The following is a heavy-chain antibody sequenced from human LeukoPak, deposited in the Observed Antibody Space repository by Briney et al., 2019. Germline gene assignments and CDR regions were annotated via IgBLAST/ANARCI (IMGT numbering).Heavy chain of an antibody. D-gene: IGHD1-26*01. CDR1: GYTFTGYY. V-gene: IGHV1-2*04. CDR2: ISPNSGGT. Sequence: ASVKVSCKASGYTFTGYYMHWVRQAPGQGLEWMGWISPNSGGTNYAQKFQGWVTMTEDTSTDTAYMELSSLRSEDTTVYYCATYGGSYPYWGQGTLVTVSS. J-gene: IGHJ4*02. CDR3: ATYGGSYPY.